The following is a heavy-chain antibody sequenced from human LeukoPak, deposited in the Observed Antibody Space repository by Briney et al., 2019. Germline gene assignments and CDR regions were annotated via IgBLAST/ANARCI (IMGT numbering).Heavy chain of an antibody. CDR2: ISSSNSYM. D-gene: IGHD6-19*01. Sequence: GGSLRLSCAASGFTFSSYSMNWVRQAPGKGLEWVSSISSSNSYMYYADSVKGRFTISRDNAKNSLYLQMDSLRAEDTAVYYCARDYFAVANDGDGFDIWGQGTMVTISS. J-gene: IGHJ3*02. CDR3: ARDYFAVANDGDGFDI. V-gene: IGHV3-21*01. CDR1: GFTFSSYS.